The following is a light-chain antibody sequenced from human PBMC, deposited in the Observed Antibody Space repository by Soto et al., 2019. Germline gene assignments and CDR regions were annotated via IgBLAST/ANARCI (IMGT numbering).Light chain of an antibody. J-gene: IGKJ5*01. CDR3: HQRSIWPSRF. CDR1: QSVSSY. CDR2: DAS. V-gene: IGKV3-11*01. Sequence: EIVLTQSPATLSLSPGERATLSCRASQSVSSYLAWYQQKPGQAPRLLIYDASNRDTGIPASFSGSGSGTDFTLTSRSLEPEDFAAYYVHQRSIWPSRFVGQGTRLEMK.